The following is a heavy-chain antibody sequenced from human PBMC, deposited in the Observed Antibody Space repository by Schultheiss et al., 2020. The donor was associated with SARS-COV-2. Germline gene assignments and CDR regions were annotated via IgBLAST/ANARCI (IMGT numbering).Heavy chain of an antibody. CDR1: GGSFSGYY. D-gene: IGHD1-26*01. CDR3: ARGWESNVYYYYGMDV. CDR2: INHSGST. V-gene: IGHV4-34*01. J-gene: IGHJ6*02. Sequence: GSLRLSCAVYGGSFSGYYWSWIRQPPGKGLEWIGEINHSGSTNYNPSLKSRVTISVDTSKNQFSLKLSSVTAADTAVYYCARGWESNVYYYYGMDVWGQGTTVTVSS.